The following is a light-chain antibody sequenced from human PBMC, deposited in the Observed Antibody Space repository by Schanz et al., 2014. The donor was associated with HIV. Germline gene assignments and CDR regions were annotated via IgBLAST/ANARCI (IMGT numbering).Light chain of an antibody. Sequence: EIVLTQSPGTLSLSPGERATLSCRASQSVSSYLAWYQQKPGQAPRLLIYGASNRATGIPDRFSGSGSGTDFTLTISRLEPEDFAVYYCQQYGSSPRTFGQGTKLEIK. CDR1: QSVSSY. CDR2: GAS. CDR3: QQYGSSPRT. J-gene: IGKJ2*01. V-gene: IGKV3-20*01.